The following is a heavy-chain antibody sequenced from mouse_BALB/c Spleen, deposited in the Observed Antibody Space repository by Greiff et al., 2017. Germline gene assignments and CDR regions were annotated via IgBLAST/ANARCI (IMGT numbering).Heavy chain of an antibody. CDR1: GFTFSDYY. CDR3: ARSYCYDEEVYFDY. Sequence: EVKLMESGGGLVKPGGSLTLSCAASGFTFSDYYMYWVRQTPEKRLEWVATISDGGSYTYYPDSVTGRFTISRDNAKNNLYLQMSSLKSEDTAMYYCARSYCYDEEVYFDYWGQGTTLTVSS. CDR2: ISDGGSYT. D-gene: IGHD2-12*01. V-gene: IGHV5-4*02. J-gene: IGHJ2*01.